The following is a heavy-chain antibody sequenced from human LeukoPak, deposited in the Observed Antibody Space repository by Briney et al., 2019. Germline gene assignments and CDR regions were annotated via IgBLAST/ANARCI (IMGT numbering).Heavy chain of an antibody. V-gene: IGHV4-39*01. J-gene: IGHJ5*02. CDR3: ARLHRFIAAARMNWFDP. CDR2: IYYSGST. CDR1: GGSISSSRYY. D-gene: IGHD6-13*01. Sequence: SETLYLTCTVSGGSISSSRYYWGWIRQPPGKGLEWIGSIYYSGSTYYNPSLKSRVTISVDTSKNQFSLKLSSVTAADTAVYYCARLHRFIAAARMNWFDPWGQGTLVTVSS.